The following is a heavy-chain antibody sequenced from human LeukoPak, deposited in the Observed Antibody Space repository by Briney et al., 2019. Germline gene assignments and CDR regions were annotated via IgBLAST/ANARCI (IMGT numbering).Heavy chain of an antibody. CDR1: GFTFSSYA. D-gene: IGHD6-19*01. V-gene: IGHV3-23*01. Sequence: VGSLRLSCAASGFTFSSYAMSWVRQAPGKGLEWVSAISGSGGSTYYADSVKGRFTISRDNSKNTLYLQMNSLRAEDTAVYYCAKATIHSSGWAYYFDYWGQGTLVTVSS. J-gene: IGHJ4*02. CDR2: ISGSGGST. CDR3: AKATIHSSGWAYYFDY.